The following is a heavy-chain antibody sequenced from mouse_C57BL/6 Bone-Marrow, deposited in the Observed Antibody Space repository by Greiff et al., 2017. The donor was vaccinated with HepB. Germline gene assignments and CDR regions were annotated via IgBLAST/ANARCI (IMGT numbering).Heavy chain of an antibody. Sequence: EVQLQQSGPELVKPGASVKIPCKASGYTFTDYNMDWVKQSHGKSLEWIGDINPNNGGTIYNQKFKGKATLTVAKSSSTAYMELRSLTSEDTAVYYCARLNLSPFAYWGQGTLVTVSA. CDR3: ARLNLSPFAY. V-gene: IGHV1-18*01. J-gene: IGHJ3*01. D-gene: IGHD2-3*01. CDR1: GYTFTDYN. CDR2: INPNNGGT.